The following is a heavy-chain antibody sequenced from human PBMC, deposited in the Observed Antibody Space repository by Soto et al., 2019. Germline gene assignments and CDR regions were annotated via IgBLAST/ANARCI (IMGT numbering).Heavy chain of an antibody. J-gene: IGHJ6*02. CDR3: ARGATTVEHFYYYGMDV. CDR2: IYYTGST. D-gene: IGHD4-17*01. Sequence: SETLSLTCTVSGGSISRYYWSWIRQPPGKGLEWIGYIYYTGSTTYSPSLKSRVTISVDTSKNQFSLKLNSVTAADTAVYYCARGATTVEHFYYYGMDVWGQGTAVTVS. V-gene: IGHV4-59*01. CDR1: GGSISRYY.